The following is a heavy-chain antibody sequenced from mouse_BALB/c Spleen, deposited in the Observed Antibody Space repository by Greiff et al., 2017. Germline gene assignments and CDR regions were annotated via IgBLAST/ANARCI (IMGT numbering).Heavy chain of an antibody. CDR2: ISYDGSN. J-gene: IGHJ3*01. CDR1: GYSITSGYY. Sequence: EVKLMESGPGLVKPSQSLSLTCSVTGYSITSGYYWNWIRQFPGNKLEWMGYISYDGSNNYNPSLKNRISITRDTSKNQFFLKLNSVTTEDTATYYCARGGNYLWFAYWGQGTLVTVSA. D-gene: IGHD2-1*01. V-gene: IGHV3-6*02. CDR3: ARGGNYLWFAY.